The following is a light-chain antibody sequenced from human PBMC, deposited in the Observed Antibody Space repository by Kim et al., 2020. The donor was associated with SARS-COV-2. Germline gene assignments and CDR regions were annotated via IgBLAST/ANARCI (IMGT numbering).Light chain of an antibody. CDR1: SSDVGGYNY. V-gene: IGLV2-8*01. Sequence: QSALTQPPSASGSPGQSVTISCTGTSSDVGGYNYVSWYQLHPGKAPKLMIYEVSKRPSGVPDRFSGSKSGNTASLTVSGLQAEDEADYYCSSYAGSSKVIFGGGTKVTVL. CDR2: EVS. CDR3: SSYAGSSKVI. J-gene: IGLJ2*01.